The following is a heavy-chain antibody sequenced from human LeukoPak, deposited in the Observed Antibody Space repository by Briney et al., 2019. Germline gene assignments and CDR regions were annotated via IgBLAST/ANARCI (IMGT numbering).Heavy chain of an antibody. Sequence: PSETLSLTCTVSGGSISPLYWSWIRQPPGKGLEFIGYIYYSGTTNYNPSLKSRVTLSVDTSKNQFSLTLGSVTAADTAVYYCVRGGVAAKYYFDYWGQGTLVTVSS. CDR1: GGSISPLY. CDR3: VRGGVAAKYYFDY. J-gene: IGHJ4*02. D-gene: IGHD3-10*01. V-gene: IGHV4-59*11. CDR2: IYYSGTT.